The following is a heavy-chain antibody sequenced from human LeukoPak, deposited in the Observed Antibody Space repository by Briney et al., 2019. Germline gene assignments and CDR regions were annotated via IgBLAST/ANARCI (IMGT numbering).Heavy chain of an antibody. CDR3: ARHTYSSWDRAFDI. CDR2: IYYSGST. Sequence: SETLSLTCTVSGGSINSHHWSWIRQPPGKGLEWIGYIYYSGSTNYNPSLKSRLTISVDTSKNQFSLKLSSVTAADTAVYYCARHTYSSWDRAFDIWGQGTMVTVSS. J-gene: IGHJ3*02. D-gene: IGHD6-13*01. CDR1: GGSINSHH. V-gene: IGHV4-59*08.